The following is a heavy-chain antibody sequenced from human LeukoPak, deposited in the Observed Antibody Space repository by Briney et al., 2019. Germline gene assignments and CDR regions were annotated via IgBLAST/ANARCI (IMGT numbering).Heavy chain of an antibody. CDR2: ISSSGSTI. CDR1: GFTFSDYY. D-gene: IGHD2-21*01. V-gene: IGHV3-11*04. CDR3: ARQGGDGGDCFDP. J-gene: IGHJ5*02. Sequence: PGRSLRLSCAASGFTFSDYYMSWIRQAPGKGLEWVSYISSSGSTIYYADSVKGRFPISRHNAKNSLYLQMNSLRAEDTAVYYCARQGGDGGDCFDPWGQGTLVTVSS.